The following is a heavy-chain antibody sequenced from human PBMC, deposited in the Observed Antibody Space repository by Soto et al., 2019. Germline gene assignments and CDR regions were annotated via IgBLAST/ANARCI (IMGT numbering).Heavy chain of an antibody. CDR2: ISGSGGST. J-gene: IGHJ3*02. CDR1: GFTFSSYA. CDR3: AKGLPANSPYDAFDI. D-gene: IGHD1-7*01. Sequence: GGSLSLSCAASGFTFSSYAMSWVRQAPGKGLEWVSAISGSGGSTYYADSVKGRFTISRDNSKNTLYLQMNSLRAEDASVYYCAKGLPANSPYDAFDIWGQGTMVTVSS. V-gene: IGHV3-23*01.